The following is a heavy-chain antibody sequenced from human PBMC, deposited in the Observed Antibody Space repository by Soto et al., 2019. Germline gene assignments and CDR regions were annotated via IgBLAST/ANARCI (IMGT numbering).Heavy chain of an antibody. CDR2: INAGNGNT. J-gene: IGHJ6*02. Sequence: ASVKVSCKASGYTFTSYAMHWVRQPPGQRLEWMGWINAGNGNTKYSQKFQGRVTITRDTSASTAYMELSSLRSEDTAVYYCAHYGMDVWGQGTTVTVSS. CDR3: AHYGMDV. CDR1: GYTFTSYA. V-gene: IGHV1-3*01.